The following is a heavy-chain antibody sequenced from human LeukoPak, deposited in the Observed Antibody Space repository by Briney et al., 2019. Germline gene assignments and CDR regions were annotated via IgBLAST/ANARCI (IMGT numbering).Heavy chain of an antibody. CDR1: GFTFDDYA. V-gene: IGHV3-43D*03. CDR2: ISWDGGSI. J-gene: IGHJ4*02. D-gene: IGHD4-23*01. CDR3: AKDRSYGGNSGLDH. Sequence: GGSLRLSRAASGFTFDDYAMHWVRQAPGKGLEWVSLISWDGGSIYYADSVKGRFTNSRDNSKNSLYLLMNSLTPEDTALYYCAKDRSYGGNSGLDHWGQGTPVTVSS.